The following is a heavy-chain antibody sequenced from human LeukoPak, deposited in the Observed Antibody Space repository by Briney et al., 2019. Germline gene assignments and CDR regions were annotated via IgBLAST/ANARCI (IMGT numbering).Heavy chain of an antibody. Sequence: SETLSLTCTVSGASISSTNNFWGWIRQTPGKGLEWIATIYYSVSIYYNPSLKSRLSISVDTSKDQFSLKLSSVTAADTAVYYCARLALDSSGWYPGTPFDYWGQGTLVTISS. CDR3: ARLALDSSGWYPGTPFDY. CDR2: IYYSVSI. D-gene: IGHD6-19*01. V-gene: IGHV4-39*07. J-gene: IGHJ4*02. CDR1: GASISSTNNF.